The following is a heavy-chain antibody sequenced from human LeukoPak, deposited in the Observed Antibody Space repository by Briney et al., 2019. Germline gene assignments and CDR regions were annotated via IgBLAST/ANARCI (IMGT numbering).Heavy chain of an antibody. D-gene: IGHD3-22*01. CDR3: ARGPLYYYDSSGYYGAFDI. J-gene: IGHJ3*02. Sequence: GESLKISCKGSGYSFTSYWIGWVRQMPGKGLKWMGIIYPGDSDTRYSPSFQGQVTISADKSISTAYLQWSSLKASDTAMYYCARGPLYYYDSSGYYGAFDIWGQGTMVTVSS. V-gene: IGHV5-51*01. CDR2: IYPGDSDT. CDR1: GYSFTSYW.